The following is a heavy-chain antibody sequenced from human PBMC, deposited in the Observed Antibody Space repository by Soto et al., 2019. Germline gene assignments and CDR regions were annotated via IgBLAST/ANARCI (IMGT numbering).Heavy chain of an antibody. CDR2: IIPISSTT. CDR1: GGTFSTHA. Sequence: QVQLVQSGAEVKKPGSSVKVSCKASGGTFSTHAIIWVRQAPGQGLAWMGGIIPISSTTYYAQKFQGRVTLTADDFSTTAYMELSSLSSEDTAVYYCARGYCSGGNCYSGMDVWDQGTTVTVSS. D-gene: IGHD2-15*01. CDR3: ARGYCSGGNCYSGMDV. J-gene: IGHJ6*02. V-gene: IGHV1-69*01.